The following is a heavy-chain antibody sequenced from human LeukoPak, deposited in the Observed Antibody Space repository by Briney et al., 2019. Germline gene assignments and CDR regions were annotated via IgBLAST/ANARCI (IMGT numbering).Heavy chain of an antibody. V-gene: IGHV3-20*04. J-gene: IGHJ4*02. CDR2: ISGSGGST. CDR1: GFTFDDYG. D-gene: IGHD3-22*01. CDR3: ARANPYDSSVRRWNYFDY. Sequence: TGGSLRLSCAASGFTFDDYGMSWVRQAPGKGLEWVSAISGSGGSTYYADSVKGRFTISRDNAKNSLYLQMNSLRAEDTAVYYCARANPYDSSVRRWNYFDYWGQGTLVTVSS.